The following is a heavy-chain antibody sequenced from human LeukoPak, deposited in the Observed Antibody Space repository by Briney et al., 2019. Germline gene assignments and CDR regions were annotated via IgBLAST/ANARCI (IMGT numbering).Heavy chain of an antibody. CDR1: GSTVSSNS. CDR3: ARRAGAYSHPYDY. Sequence: GGSLRLSCTVSGSTVSSNSMSWVRQAPGKGLEWVSFIYSDNTHYSDSVKGRFTISRDNSKNTLYLQMNSLRAEDTAVYYCARRAGAYSHPYDYWGQGTLVTVSS. CDR2: IYSDNT. D-gene: IGHD4/OR15-4a*01. V-gene: IGHV3-53*01. J-gene: IGHJ4*02.